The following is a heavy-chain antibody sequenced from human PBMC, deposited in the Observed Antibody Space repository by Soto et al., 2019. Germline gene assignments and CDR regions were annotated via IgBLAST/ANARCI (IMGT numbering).Heavy chain of an antibody. D-gene: IGHD2-15*01. V-gene: IGHV4-34*01. J-gene: IGHJ4*02. CDR1: GGSFSGYY. Sequence: QAQLQQWGAGLLKPSETLSLTCAVYGGSFSGYYWSWIRQPPGKGLEWIGEINHSGSTNYNPSLKSRVTISVDTSKNQFSLKLSSVTAADTAVYYCARGASENCSGGSCYCDYWGQGTLVTVSS. CDR2: INHSGST. CDR3: ARGASENCSGGSCYCDY.